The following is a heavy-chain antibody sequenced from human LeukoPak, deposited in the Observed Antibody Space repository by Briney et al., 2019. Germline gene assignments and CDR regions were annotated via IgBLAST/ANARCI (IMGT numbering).Heavy chain of an antibody. CDR1: GFTFSTYW. J-gene: IGHJ4*02. Sequence: GGSLRLSCAASGFTFSTYWMSWVRQAPGKGLEWVANIKQDGSEKYYVDSVKGRFTISRDNAKNSLYLQMNSLRAEDTAVHYCARDSGPRYYDSSGYYSINYWGQGTLVTVSS. V-gene: IGHV3-7*01. CDR3: ARDSGPRYYDSSGYYSINY. D-gene: IGHD3-22*01. CDR2: IKQDGSEK.